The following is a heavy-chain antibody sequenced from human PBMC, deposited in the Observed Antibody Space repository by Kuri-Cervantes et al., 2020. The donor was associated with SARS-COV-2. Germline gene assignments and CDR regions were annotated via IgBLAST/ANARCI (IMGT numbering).Heavy chain of an antibody. Sequence: SETLSLTCTVSGGSVNSGTYYWSWIRQPPGKGLDWIGNVYYNGITNYNPSLKSRVTISVDTSKNQFSLKLSSVTAADTAVYYCARDHGSFRITAAGIDAFDIWGQGTMVTVSS. J-gene: IGHJ3*02. CDR1: GGSVNSGTYY. V-gene: IGHV4-61*01. CDR3: ARDHGSFRITAAGIDAFDI. CDR2: VYYNGIT. D-gene: IGHD6-13*01.